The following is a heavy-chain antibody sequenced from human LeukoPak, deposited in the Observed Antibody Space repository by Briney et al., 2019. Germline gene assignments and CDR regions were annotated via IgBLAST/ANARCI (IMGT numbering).Heavy chain of an antibody. J-gene: IGHJ5*02. Sequence: ASVKVSCKASGYTFTSYDINWVRQATGQGLEWMGWMNPNSGNTGYAQKFQGRVTITRNTSISTAYMELSSLRSEDTAVYYCARRITISNWFDPWGQGTLVTVSS. CDR3: ARRITISNWFDP. V-gene: IGHV1-8*03. D-gene: IGHD3-3*02. CDR1: GYTFTSYD. CDR2: MNPNSGNT.